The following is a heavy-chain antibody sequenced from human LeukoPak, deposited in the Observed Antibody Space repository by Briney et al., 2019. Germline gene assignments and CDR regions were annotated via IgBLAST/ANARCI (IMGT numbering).Heavy chain of an antibody. CDR1: GGSISSSSYY. CDR3: SGCYRGVDY. J-gene: IGHJ4*02. V-gene: IGHV4-39*01. CDR2: IYYSGST. Sequence: PSETLSLTCTVSGGSISSSSYYWGWIRQPPGKGLEWIGSIYYSGSTYYNPSLKSRVTISVDTSKNQFSLKLSSVTATDTAVYYCSGCYRGVDYWGQGTLVTVSS. D-gene: IGHD1-26*01.